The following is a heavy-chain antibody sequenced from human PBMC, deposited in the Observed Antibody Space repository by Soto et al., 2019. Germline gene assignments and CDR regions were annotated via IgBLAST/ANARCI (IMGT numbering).Heavy chain of an antibody. CDR1: GFTFRSYA. V-gene: IGHV3-23*01. CDR2: ISGSGGNI. J-gene: IGHJ6*02. Sequence: RLSGAASGFTFRSYAMSWVRQAPRKGLEWVSAISGSGGNIYYADSVKGRFTISRDNSKNTLYLEMNSLRAEDTAVYYCAKDKGASVGATPGYYYQGLDVWGQGXTVTVSS. CDR3: AKDKGASVGATPGYYYQGLDV. D-gene: IGHD2-15*01.